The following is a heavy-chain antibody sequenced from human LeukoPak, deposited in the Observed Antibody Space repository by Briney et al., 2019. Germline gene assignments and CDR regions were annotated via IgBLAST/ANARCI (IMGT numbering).Heavy chain of an antibody. CDR2: ISGSGGST. CDR3: AKDPRRGYYGSGSYYTP. V-gene: IGHV3-23*01. Sequence: GGSLRLSCAASGFTFTNAWMHWVRQAPGKGLEWVSAISGSGGSTYYADSVKGRFTISRDNSKNTLYLQMNSLRAEDTAVYYCAKDPRRGYYGSGSYYTPWGQGTLVTVSS. CDR1: GFTFTNAW. J-gene: IGHJ5*02. D-gene: IGHD3-10*01.